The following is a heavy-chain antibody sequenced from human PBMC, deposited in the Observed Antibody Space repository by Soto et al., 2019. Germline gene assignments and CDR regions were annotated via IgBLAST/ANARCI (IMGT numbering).Heavy chain of an antibody. CDR2: IIPIFGTA. CDR3: ARDLRRSSSWHPTHYGMDV. Sequence: QVQLVQSGAEVKKPGSSVKVSCKASGGPFSSYAISWVRQAPGQGLEWMGGIIPIFGTANYAQKFQGRVTITADKSTSTAYMELSSLRSEDTAVYYCARDLRRSSSWHPTHYGMDVWGQGTTVTVSS. V-gene: IGHV1-69*06. D-gene: IGHD6-13*01. CDR1: GGPFSSYA. J-gene: IGHJ6*02.